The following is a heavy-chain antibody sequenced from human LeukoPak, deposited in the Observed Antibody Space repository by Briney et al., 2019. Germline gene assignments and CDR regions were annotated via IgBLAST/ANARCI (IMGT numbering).Heavy chain of an antibody. CDR2: ISYDGSNK. CDR3: AKDRKLVVVAASDYYYYGMDV. V-gene: IGHV3-30*18. D-gene: IGHD2-15*01. J-gene: IGHJ6*02. Sequence: GGSLRLSCAASGFTFSSYGMHWVRQAPGKGLEWVAVISYDGSNKYYADSVKGRFTIPRDNSKNTLYLQMNSLRAEDTAVYYCAKDRKLVVVAASDYYYYGMDVWGQGTTVTVSS. CDR1: GFTFSSYG.